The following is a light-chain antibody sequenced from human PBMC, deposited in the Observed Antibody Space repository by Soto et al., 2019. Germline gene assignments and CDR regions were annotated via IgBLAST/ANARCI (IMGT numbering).Light chain of an antibody. CDR3: QSYDSSLSGREV. J-gene: IGLJ2*01. V-gene: IGLV1-40*01. CDR1: SSNIGAGYD. CDR2: GNI. Sequence: QSVLTQPPSVSGAPGQRVTISCTGSSSNIGAGYDVHWYQQLPGTAPKLLIYGNINRPSGVPDRFSGSKSGTSASLAITGLQAEDEADYYCQSYDSSLSGREVFGGGTEVTVL.